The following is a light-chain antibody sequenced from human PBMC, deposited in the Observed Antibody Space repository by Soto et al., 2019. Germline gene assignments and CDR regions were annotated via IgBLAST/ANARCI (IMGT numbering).Light chain of an antibody. CDR1: SSNIARNS. CDR3: ALWYDSLQGVV. Sequence: QSVLTQPPSASGTPGQRVTMSCSGSSSNIARNSVNWYQQLPGTSPKLLIYDSNQRPSGVPDRFSGSKSGTSASLAISGLQSEDEADYYCALWYDSLQGVVFGGGTQLTVL. V-gene: IGLV1-44*01. J-gene: IGLJ2*01. CDR2: DSN.